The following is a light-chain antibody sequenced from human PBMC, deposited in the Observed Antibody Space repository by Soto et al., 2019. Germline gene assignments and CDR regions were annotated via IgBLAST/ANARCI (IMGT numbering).Light chain of an antibody. CDR1: QSISSW. CDR3: QQYNAYPWT. J-gene: IGKJ1*01. Sequence: IQMTQSPATLSASVGDRVTIHCRASQSISSWLAWYQQKPGKAPKLLIYKASTLESGVPSNFSGSGSGTEFSLTISSLQPEDFATYYCQQYNAYPWTFCQGTKVDIK. CDR2: KAS. V-gene: IGKV1-5*03.